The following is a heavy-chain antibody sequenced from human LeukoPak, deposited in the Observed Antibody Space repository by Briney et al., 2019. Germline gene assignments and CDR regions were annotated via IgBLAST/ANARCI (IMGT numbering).Heavy chain of an antibody. D-gene: IGHD1-7*01. Sequence: ASETLSLTCTVSGGSVSSYYWSWIRQPPGQGLEWIGYIYYSGSTNYHPSLKSRVTISVDTSKNQFSLKMSPVTAADTAVYYCARGNNWNYVAFDYWGQGALVAVSS. CDR1: GGSVSSYY. J-gene: IGHJ4*02. CDR3: ARGNNWNYVAFDY. CDR2: IYYSGST. V-gene: IGHV4-59*02.